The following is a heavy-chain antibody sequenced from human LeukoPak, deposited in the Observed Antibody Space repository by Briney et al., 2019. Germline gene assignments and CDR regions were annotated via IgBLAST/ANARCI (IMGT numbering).Heavy chain of an antibody. CDR1: GFTFSSYA. J-gene: IGHJ3*02. CDR3: ASPYRSSRGAFDI. V-gene: IGHV3-23*01. D-gene: IGHD4-11*01. Sequence: GGSLRLSCAASGFTFSSYAMNWVRQAPGKGLEWVSAISGSGGNTYYADSVKGRFTISRDNSKNTLYLQMNSLRAEDTAVYYCASPYRSSRGAFDIWGQGTMVTVSS. CDR2: ISGSGGNT.